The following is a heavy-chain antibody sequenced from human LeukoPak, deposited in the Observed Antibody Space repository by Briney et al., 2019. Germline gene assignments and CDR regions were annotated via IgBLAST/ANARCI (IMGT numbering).Heavy chain of an antibody. J-gene: IGHJ6*02. D-gene: IGHD6-19*01. CDR3: ARGWGRLQWLAYYYYYGMDA. CDR1: GFTFSSYG. CDR2: IWYDGSNK. V-gene: IGHV3-33*01. Sequence: GGSLRLSCAASGFTFSSYGMHWVRQAPGKGLEWVAVIWYDGSNKYYADSVKGRFTISRDNSKNTLYLQMNSLRAEDTAVYYCARGWGRLQWLAYYYYYGMDAWGQGTTVTVSS.